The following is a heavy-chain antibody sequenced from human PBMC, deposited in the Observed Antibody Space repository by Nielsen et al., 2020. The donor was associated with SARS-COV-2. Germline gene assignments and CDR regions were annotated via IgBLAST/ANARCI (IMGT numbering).Heavy chain of an antibody. V-gene: IGHV5-51*01. D-gene: IGHD2-15*01. Sequence: GESLKISCKGSGYSFTSYWIGWVRQMPGKGLEWMGIIYPGDSDTGYSPSFQGQVTISADKSISTAYLQWSSLKASDTAMYYCARLKAMVVAATTSGYYYGMDVWGQGTTVTVSS. CDR3: ARLKAMVVAATTSGYYYGMDV. CDR1: GYSFTSYW. J-gene: IGHJ6*02. CDR2: IYPGDSDT.